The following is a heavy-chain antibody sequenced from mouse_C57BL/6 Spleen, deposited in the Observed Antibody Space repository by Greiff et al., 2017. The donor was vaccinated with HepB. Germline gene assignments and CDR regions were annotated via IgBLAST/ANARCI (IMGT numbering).Heavy chain of an antibody. CDR1: GFTFSDYY. V-gene: IGHV5-12*01. Sequence: EVQGVESGGGLVQPGGSLKLSCAASGFTFSDYYMYWVRQTPEKRLEWVAYISNGGGSTYYPDTVKGRFTISRDNAKNTLYLQMSRLKSEDTAMYYCARPLYDGYSYAMDYWGQGTSVTVSS. J-gene: IGHJ4*01. D-gene: IGHD2-3*01. CDR2: ISNGGGST. CDR3: ARPLYDGYSYAMDY.